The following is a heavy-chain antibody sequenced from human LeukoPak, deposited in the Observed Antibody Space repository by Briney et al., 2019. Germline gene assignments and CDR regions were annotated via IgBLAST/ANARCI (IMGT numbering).Heavy chain of an antibody. J-gene: IGHJ4*02. CDR1: RFTFSVYG. CDR3: VKDKDSSGYGSFDY. V-gene: IGHV3-30*02. CDR2: IRSDGSNK. Sequence: GGSLRLSCAASRFTFSVYGMHWVRQAPGKGLEWVAFIRSDGSNKYYADSVKGRFTISRDNSKNSLYLQMNSLRAEDMALYYCVKDKDSSGYGSFDYWGQGTLVTVSS. D-gene: IGHD3-22*01.